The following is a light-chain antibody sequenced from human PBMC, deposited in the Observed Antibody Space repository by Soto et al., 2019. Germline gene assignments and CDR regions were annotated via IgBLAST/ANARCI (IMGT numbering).Light chain of an antibody. J-gene: IGKJ3*01. CDR3: QQRWGT. V-gene: IGKV3-11*01. Sequence: EIVLTQSPATLSLSPGERATLSCRASQSVSSDLAWYQQKPGQAPRLLIYDASNRATGIPARFSGSGSGTDFTLTISSLETEDFAFDYCQQRWGTFGPGTKVDIK. CDR1: QSVSSD. CDR2: DAS.